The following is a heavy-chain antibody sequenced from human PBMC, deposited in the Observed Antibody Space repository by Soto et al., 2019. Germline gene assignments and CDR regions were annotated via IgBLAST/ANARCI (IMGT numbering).Heavy chain of an antibody. Sequence: QVQLQQWGAGLLKPSETLSLTCAVYGGSFSGYYWSWIRQPPGKGLEWIGEINHSGSTNYNPSLKSRVTISVDTSKNQFSLKLSSVTAADTAVYYCARGLISWFDPWGQGTLVTVSS. V-gene: IGHV4-34*01. CDR1: GGSFSGYY. D-gene: IGHD2-21*01. CDR2: INHSGST. J-gene: IGHJ5*02. CDR3: ARGLISWFDP.